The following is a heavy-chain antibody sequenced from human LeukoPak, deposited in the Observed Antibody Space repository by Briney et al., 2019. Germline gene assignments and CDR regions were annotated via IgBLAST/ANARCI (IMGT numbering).Heavy chain of an antibody. Sequence: SETLSLTCTVSGGSISSGGYYWSWIRQHPGKGLEWIGYIYYSGSTYYNPSLKSRVTTSVDTSKNQFSLKLSSVTAADTAVYYCARSPPGRYCSSTSCQLDWFDPWGRGTLVTVSS. D-gene: IGHD2-2*01. V-gene: IGHV4-31*03. CDR2: IYYSGST. J-gene: IGHJ5*02. CDR1: GGSISSGGYY. CDR3: ARSPPGRYCSSTSCQLDWFDP.